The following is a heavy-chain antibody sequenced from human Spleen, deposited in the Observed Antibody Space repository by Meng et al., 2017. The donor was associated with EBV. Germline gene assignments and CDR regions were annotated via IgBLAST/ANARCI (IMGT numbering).Heavy chain of an antibody. Sequence: QVQLVQSGARVKQPGASVKGSCKASGYTLTSYGISWLRQAPGQGLEWMGWISAYNGNTNYAQKLQGRVTMTTDTSTSTAYMELRSLRSDDTAVYYCAREGWYSYDSSGYDEDDYWGQGTLVTVSS. CDR3: AREGWYSYDSSGYDEDDY. V-gene: IGHV1-18*01. D-gene: IGHD3-22*01. CDR1: GYTLTSYG. J-gene: IGHJ4*02. CDR2: ISAYNGNT.